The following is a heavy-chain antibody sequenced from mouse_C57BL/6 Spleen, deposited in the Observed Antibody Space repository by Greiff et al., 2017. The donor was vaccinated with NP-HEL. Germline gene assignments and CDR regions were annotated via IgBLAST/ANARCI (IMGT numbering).Heavy chain of an antibody. J-gene: IGHJ3*01. D-gene: IGHD1-1*01. CDR2: IHPNSGST. V-gene: IGHV1-64*01. Sequence: QVQLQQPGAELVKPGASVKLSCKASGYTFTSYWMHWVKQRPGQGLEWIGMIHPNSGSTNYNAKFKSKATLTVDKSSSTAYMQLSSLTAEVSAVYFCARRIYYGSSPFSYWGQGTLVTVSA. CDR3: ARRIYYGSSPFSY. CDR1: GYTFTSYW.